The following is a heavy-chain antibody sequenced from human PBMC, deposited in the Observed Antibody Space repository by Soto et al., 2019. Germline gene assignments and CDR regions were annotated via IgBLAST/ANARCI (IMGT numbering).Heavy chain of an antibody. CDR1: GFMFNRYA. Sequence: QVQLVESGGRVVQPGRSLRLSCAASGFMFNRYAIHWVRQIPGKGLEWVAVISIDGSVQYYADSVRGRFFISRDKSKDMVYLAMNSLRVEDTALFFCARSRSGAARDSFGYWGQGTPVTVSS. V-gene: IGHV3-30-3*01. J-gene: IGHJ4*02. D-gene: IGHD3-3*01. CDR2: ISIDGSVQ. CDR3: ARSRSGAARDSFGY.